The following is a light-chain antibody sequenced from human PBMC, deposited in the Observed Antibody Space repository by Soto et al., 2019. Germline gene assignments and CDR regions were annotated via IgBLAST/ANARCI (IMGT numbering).Light chain of an antibody. J-gene: IGKJ4*01. CDR3: QQFNSSPVT. CDR1: QDIRNS. V-gene: IGKV1-9*01. CDR2: NVS. Sequence: DIQLTQSPSSLSASVGDRLTITCRASQDIRNSLAWYQQKPGKAPNLLIYNVSTLQSGVPSKFSGSRSGTEFTLTISSLQPEDFATYYCQQFNSSPVTFGGGTKVEIK.